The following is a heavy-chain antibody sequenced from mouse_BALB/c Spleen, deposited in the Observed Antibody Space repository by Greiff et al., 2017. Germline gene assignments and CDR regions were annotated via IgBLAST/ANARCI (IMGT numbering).Heavy chain of an antibody. CDR3: TRWHYYGSSYFDY. V-gene: IGHV1S81*02. J-gene: IGHJ2*01. CDR1: GYTFTSYY. Sequence: QVQLQQPGAELVKPGASVKLSCKASGYTFTSYYMYWVKQRPGQGLEWIGGINPSNGGTNFNEKFKSKATLTVDKSSSTAYMKLSSLTSEDSAVYYCTRWHYYGSSYFDYWGQGTTLTVPS. D-gene: IGHD1-1*01. CDR2: INPSNGGT.